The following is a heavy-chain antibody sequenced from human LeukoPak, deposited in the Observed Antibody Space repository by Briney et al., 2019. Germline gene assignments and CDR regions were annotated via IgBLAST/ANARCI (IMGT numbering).Heavy chain of an antibody. CDR1: GYTFTSYG. D-gene: IGHD3-22*01. CDR2: ISAYNGNT. V-gene: IGHV1-18*01. Sequence: ASVKVSCKASGYTFTSYGISWVRQAPGQGLEWMGWISAYNGNTNYAQKLQGRVTMTTDTSTSTAYTELRSLRSDDTAVYYCAREDYYDSSGLPGDYWGQGTPVTVSS. J-gene: IGHJ4*02. CDR3: AREDYYDSSGLPGDY.